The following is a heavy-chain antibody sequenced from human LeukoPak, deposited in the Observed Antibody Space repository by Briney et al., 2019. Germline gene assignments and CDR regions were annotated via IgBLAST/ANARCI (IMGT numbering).Heavy chain of an antibody. D-gene: IGHD1-26*01. CDR2: IIPILGIA. CDR1: GYTLTELS. CDR3: ATDLSSGSYYAY. J-gene: IGHJ4*02. Sequence: ASVKVSCKVSGYTLTELSMHWVRQAPGKGLEWMGRIIPILGIANYAQKFQGRVTITADKSTSTAYMELSSLRSEDTAVYYCATDLSSGSYYAYWGQGTLVTVSS. V-gene: IGHV1-69*04.